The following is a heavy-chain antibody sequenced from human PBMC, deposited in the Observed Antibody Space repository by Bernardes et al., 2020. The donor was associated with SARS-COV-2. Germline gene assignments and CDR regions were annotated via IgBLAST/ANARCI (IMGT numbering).Heavy chain of an antibody. CDR1: GFTFSSYG. J-gene: IGHJ4*02. CDR3: ARDRGGAVAGTNYYFDY. Sequence: GSLRLSCAASGFTFSSYGMHWVRQAPGKGLEWVAVIWYDGSNKYYADSVKGRFTISRDNSKNTLYLQMNSLRAEDTAVYYCARDRGGAVAGTNYYFDYWGQGTLVTVSS. V-gene: IGHV3-33*01. D-gene: IGHD6-19*01. CDR2: IWYDGSNK.